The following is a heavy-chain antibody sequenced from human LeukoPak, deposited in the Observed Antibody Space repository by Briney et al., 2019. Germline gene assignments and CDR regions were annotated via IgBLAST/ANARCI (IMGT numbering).Heavy chain of an antibody. D-gene: IGHD3/OR15-3a*01. CDR2: IYYSGST. J-gene: IGHJ6*04. V-gene: IGHV4-30-4*01. CDR1: GGSISSGDYY. CDR3: ARGELVIKPYYYYGMDV. Sequence: SQTLSLTCTVSGGSISSGDYYWSWIRQPPGKGLEWIGYIYYSGSTYYNPSLKSRVTISVDTSKNQFSLKLSSVTTADTAVYYCARGELVIKPYYYYGMDVWGKGTTVTVSS.